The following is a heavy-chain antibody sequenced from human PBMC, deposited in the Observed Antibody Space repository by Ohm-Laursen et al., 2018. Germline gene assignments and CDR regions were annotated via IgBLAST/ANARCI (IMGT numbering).Heavy chain of an antibody. D-gene: IGHD3-22*01. J-gene: IGHJ1*01. V-gene: IGHV1-8*01. CDR3: ARSYYYDSSGYYYEAEYFQH. CDR1: GYTFTSYD. Sequence: ASVKVSCKASGYTFTSYDINWVRQATGQGLEWMGWMNPTSGNTGYAEKFQGRVTMTRNTSISTAYMELSSLRSEDTAVYYCARSYYYDSSGYYYEAEYFQHWGQGTLVTVSS. CDR2: MNPTSGNT.